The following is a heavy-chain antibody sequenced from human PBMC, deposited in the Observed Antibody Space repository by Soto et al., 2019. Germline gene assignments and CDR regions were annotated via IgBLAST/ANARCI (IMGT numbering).Heavy chain of an antibody. D-gene: IGHD2-2*01. CDR2: IVVGSGNT. Sequence: GASVKISCKASGFTFTSSAEHWVRQARGQRLEWIGWIVVGSGNTNYAQKFQERVTVTRDMPTSTAYMELRSLRSEDTAVYYCAADDQLPHYYYYGMDVWGQGTTVTVYS. J-gene: IGHJ6*02. V-gene: IGHV1-58*01. CDR1: GFTFTSSA. CDR3: AADDQLPHYYYYGMDV.